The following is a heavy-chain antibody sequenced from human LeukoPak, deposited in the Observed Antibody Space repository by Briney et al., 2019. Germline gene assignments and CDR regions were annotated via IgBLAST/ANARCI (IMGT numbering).Heavy chain of an antibody. CDR3: ARETPRRGETRDGYR. CDR2: IKEDGSET. V-gene: IGHV3-7*01. J-gene: IGHJ4*02. Sequence: ETLSLTCTVSGGSISSSSYYWGWIRQPPGKGLECLANIKEDGSETYYADSVKGRFTISRDNPENLLFLQINSLRVEDTAVYYCARETPRRGETRDGYRWGQGTLVTVSS. D-gene: IGHD5-24*01. CDR1: GGSISSSSYY.